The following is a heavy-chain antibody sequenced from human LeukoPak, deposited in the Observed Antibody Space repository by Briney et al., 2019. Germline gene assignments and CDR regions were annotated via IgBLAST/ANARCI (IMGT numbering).Heavy chain of an antibody. V-gene: IGHV3-23*01. J-gene: IGHJ6*03. CDR2: ISGSGGST. CDR1: GFTFSSYG. D-gene: IGHD2-2*01. CDR3: AKKLGYCSSTGCYAGAYMDV. Sequence: PGGSLRLSCAASGFTFSSYGMSWVRQAPGKGLEWVSAISGSGGSTYYADSVKGRFAISRDNSKKTLYLQMNSLRAEDTAVYYCAKKLGYCSSTGCYAGAYMDVWGKGTTVTISS.